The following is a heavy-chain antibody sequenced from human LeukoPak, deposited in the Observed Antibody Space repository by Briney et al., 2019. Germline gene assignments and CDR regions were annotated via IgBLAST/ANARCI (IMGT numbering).Heavy chain of an antibody. D-gene: IGHD6-19*01. Sequence: SETLSLTCGVSGGSFSSHYWTWIRQPPGKGLEWIGEINPRGSTNYNPSLESRVTVSADTSRNQLSLSLTSVTAADPAVYFCARGLRQGSAWSWGPKEKSYQYMDVWGTGTTVIVSS. V-gene: IGHV4-34*01. J-gene: IGHJ6*04. CDR2: INPRGST. CDR1: GGSFSSHY. CDR3: ARGLRQGSAWSWGPKEKSYQYMDV.